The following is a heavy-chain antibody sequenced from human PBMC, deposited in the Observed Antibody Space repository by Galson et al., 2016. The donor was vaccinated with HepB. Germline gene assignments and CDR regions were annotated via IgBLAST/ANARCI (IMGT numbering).Heavy chain of an antibody. D-gene: IGHD1-26*01. J-gene: IGHJ3*01. V-gene: IGHV4-39*01. CDR1: GGSVTATSDY. CDR2: VYYTGRT. Sequence: ATLSLTCSVSGGSVTATSDYWGWIRQSPGKGLEWVGSVYYTGRTYYNPSLKSRATVSVDTSENHFSLRLSSVIAADTAMYFCARHDTTYDSFDVWGQGAMVTVSS. CDR3: ARHDTTYDSFDV.